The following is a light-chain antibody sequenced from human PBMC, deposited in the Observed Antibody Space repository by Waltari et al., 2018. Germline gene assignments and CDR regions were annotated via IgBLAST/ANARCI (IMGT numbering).Light chain of an antibody. CDR1: SSDIGAGHD. J-gene: IGLJ1*01. V-gene: IGLV1-40*01. CDR3: QSYDNSLSVY. CDR2: SDN. Sequence: QSLLTQPPSVSGAPGQSVTISCTGTSSDIGAGHDVPWYQHLPGTVPRLLIFSDNNRPSGVPDRFSGSKSGTSASLAITGLQPEDEADYYCQSYDNSLSVYFGTGTQVTVL.